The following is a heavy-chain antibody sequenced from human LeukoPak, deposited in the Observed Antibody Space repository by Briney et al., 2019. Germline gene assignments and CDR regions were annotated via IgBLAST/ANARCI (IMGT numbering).Heavy chain of an antibody. CDR3: ARVHDYSNRAYNWFDP. CDR2: IIPIFGTA. Sequence: SVKVSCKASGGTFSSYAISWVRQAPGQGLELMGGIIPIFGTANYAQKFQGRVTITTDESTSTAYMELSSLRSEDTAVYYCARVHDYSNRAYNWFDPWGQGTLVTVSS. V-gene: IGHV1-69*05. D-gene: IGHD4-11*01. CDR1: GGTFSSYA. J-gene: IGHJ5*02.